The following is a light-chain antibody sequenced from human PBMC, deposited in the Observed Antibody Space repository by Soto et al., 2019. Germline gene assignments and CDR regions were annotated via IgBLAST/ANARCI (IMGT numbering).Light chain of an antibody. J-gene: IGKJ4*01. CDR3: QQYARNPLT. V-gene: IGKV1-5*03. CDR2: KAS. Sequence: DVQRTRSPSTLSASVGDRVTISCRASQSISSRLAWYQQKAGKAPKLLIYKASGLQSGVPSRFSGSGSGTEFTLIISSLQPDDFATYYCQQYARNPLTFGGGTKVDIK. CDR1: QSISSR.